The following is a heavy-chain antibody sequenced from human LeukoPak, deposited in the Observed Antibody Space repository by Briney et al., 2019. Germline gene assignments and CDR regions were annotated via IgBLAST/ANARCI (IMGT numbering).Heavy chain of an antibody. CDR2: IYISGRT. J-gene: IGHJ6*02. CDR3: ARDGYDDVCSSLFGMDV. CDR1: GGSISTNY. D-gene: IGHD3-3*01. V-gene: IGHV4-4*07. Sequence: SQTLSLTCTVSGGSISTNYWSWIRQPAGKGLEWIGRIYISGRTTYNPSKYRRVTMSIGTSKKQSCLRVSCVTGAETAVYYCARDGYDDVCSSLFGMDVWGQGTTVTVSS.